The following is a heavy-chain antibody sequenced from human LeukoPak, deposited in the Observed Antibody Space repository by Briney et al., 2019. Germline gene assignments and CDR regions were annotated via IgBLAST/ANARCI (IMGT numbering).Heavy chain of an antibody. D-gene: IGHD1-26*01. CDR2: INPNSGGT. J-gene: IGHJ4*02. V-gene: IGHV1-2*02. Sequence: ASVKVSCKASGYTFTGYYMHWVRQAPGQGLEWMGWINPNSGGTNYAQKFQGRVTMTRDTSISTAYMELSRLRSDDTAVYYCARVNSGSYRPTGYRGQGTLVTVSS. CDR1: GYTFTGYY. CDR3: ARVNSGSYRPTGY.